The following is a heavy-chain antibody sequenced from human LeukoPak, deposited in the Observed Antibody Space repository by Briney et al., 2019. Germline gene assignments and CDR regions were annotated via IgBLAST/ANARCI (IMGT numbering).Heavy chain of an antibody. CDR1: GYTFTSYG. V-gene: IGHV1-18*01. D-gene: IGHD6-19*01. CDR3: ARRYSSGPAPVELDY. Sequence: ASVKVSCKASGYTFTSYGISWVRQAPGQGLEWMGWISAYNGNTNYAQKLQGRVTMTTDTSTSTAYMELRSLRSDDTAVYYCARRYSSGPAPVELDYWGQGTLVTVSS. J-gene: IGHJ4*02. CDR2: ISAYNGNT.